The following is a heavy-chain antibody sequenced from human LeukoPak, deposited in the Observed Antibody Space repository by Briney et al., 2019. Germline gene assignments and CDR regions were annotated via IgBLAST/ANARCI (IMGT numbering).Heavy chain of an antibody. Sequence: GGSLRLSCAASGFIFSDYYMNWIRQAPGKGLEWVSCISSSGSTIYNADSVKGRFAISRDNAKNSLYLQMNSLRAEDTAVYYCARGYFTYYPDSWGQGTLVTVSS. CDR3: ARGYFTYYPDS. D-gene: IGHD3-10*01. J-gene: IGHJ4*02. CDR1: GFIFSDYY. CDR2: ISSSGSTI. V-gene: IGHV3-11*01.